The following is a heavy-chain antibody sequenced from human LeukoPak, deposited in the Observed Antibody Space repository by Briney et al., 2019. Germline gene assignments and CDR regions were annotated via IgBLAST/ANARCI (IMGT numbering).Heavy chain of an antibody. D-gene: IGHD6-13*01. Sequence: GGSLRLSCAVSGFTFSSYRMSWVRQAPGKGLEWVSSISTSSSSKYYADSVKGRFTISRDNAMNSLYLQMNSLRAEDTAIYYCARSLPYGTTWYGRSDFWGQGTLVTVSS. CDR3: ARSLPYGTTWYGRSDF. CDR2: ISTSSSSK. J-gene: IGHJ4*02. V-gene: IGHV3-21*04. CDR1: GFTFSSYR.